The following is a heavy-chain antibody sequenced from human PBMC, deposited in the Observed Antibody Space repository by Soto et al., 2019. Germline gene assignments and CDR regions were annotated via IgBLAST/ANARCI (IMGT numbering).Heavy chain of an antibody. Sequence: PGESLKISCKVSGYSFTDYWIGWVRQVPGKGLEWMGIIYPDDSDTRYSPSFLGQVTISADKSISTAYLQWSSLKASDTAMYYCAREKGYISGPKNFDYWGQGTLVTVSS. V-gene: IGHV5-51*01. J-gene: IGHJ4*02. D-gene: IGHD5-12*01. CDR1: GYSFTDYW. CDR2: IYPDDSDT. CDR3: AREKGYISGPKNFDY.